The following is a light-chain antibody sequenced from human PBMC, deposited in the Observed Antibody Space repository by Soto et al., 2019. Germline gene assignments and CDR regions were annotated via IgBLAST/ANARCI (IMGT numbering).Light chain of an antibody. V-gene: IGKV3-20*01. J-gene: IGKJ1*01. CDR3: QYYGTSPKP. CDR1: QSVSSSY. CDR2: GAS. Sequence: EIVLTQSPGTLSLSPGERATLSCRASQSVSSSYLAWYQQKPGQAPRLLILGASSRATGTPDRFSGSGSGTDFTLTISRLEPEDFAVYYCQYYGTSPKPFGQGTKV.